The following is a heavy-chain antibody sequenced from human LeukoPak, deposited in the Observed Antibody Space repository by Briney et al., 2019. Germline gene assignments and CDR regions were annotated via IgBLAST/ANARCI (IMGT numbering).Heavy chain of an antibody. V-gene: IGHV3-66*01. J-gene: IGHJ6*02. D-gene: IGHD1-1*01. CDR3: ACTWVQLYYGMDV. CDR2: IYTGGST. Sequence: GGSLRLSCAASAFTVGTNYMSWVRQAPGKGLEWVSTIYTGGSTYYADSVRGRFTISRDNSKNTLYLQMNSLRAEDTAVYYCACTWVQLYYGMDVWGQGTTVTVSS. CDR1: AFTVGTNY.